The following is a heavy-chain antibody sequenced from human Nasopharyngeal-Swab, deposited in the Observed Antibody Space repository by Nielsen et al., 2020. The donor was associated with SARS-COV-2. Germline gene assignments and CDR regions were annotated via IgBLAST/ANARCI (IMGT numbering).Heavy chain of an antibody. Sequence: GESLKISCAASGFTFSSCSMNWVRQAPGKGLEWVSSISSSSSYIYYADSVKGRFTISRDNAKNSLYLQMNSLRAEDTAVYYCARDGVARLFDYWGQGTLVTVSS. CDR2: ISSSSSYI. CDR1: GFTFSSCS. D-gene: IGHD3-10*01. J-gene: IGHJ4*02. V-gene: IGHV3-21*01. CDR3: ARDGVARLFDY.